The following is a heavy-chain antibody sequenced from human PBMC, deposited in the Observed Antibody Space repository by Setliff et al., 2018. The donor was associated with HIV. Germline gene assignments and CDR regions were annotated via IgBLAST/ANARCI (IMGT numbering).Heavy chain of an antibody. J-gene: IGHJ4*02. V-gene: IGHV3-11*04. CDR3: AQITVMGY. CDR1: GYSLTSGYY. D-gene: IGHD4-4*01. CDR2: ISSTGTYI. Sequence: LSLTCGVSGYSLTSGYYWGWIRQPPGKGLEWVSSISSTGTYIYYVDSVKGRFTISRDNAKNSLYLQMNSLRAEDTAVYYCAQITVMGYWGQGTLVTVSS.